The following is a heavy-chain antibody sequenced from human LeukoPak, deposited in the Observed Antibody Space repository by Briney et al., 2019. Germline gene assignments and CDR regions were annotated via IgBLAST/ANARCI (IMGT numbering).Heavy chain of an antibody. CDR1: GGSISSYY. CDR3: ARDSPYYDFWSGYPSAPDY. J-gene: IGHJ4*02. D-gene: IGHD3-3*01. Sequence: PSETLSLTCTVSGGSISSYYWSWIRQPPGKGLEWIGYIYYSGSTNYNPSLKSRVTISVDTSKNQFSLKLSSVTAADTAVYYCARDSPYYDFWSGYPSAPDYWGQGTLVTVSS. CDR2: IYYSGST. V-gene: IGHV4-59*12.